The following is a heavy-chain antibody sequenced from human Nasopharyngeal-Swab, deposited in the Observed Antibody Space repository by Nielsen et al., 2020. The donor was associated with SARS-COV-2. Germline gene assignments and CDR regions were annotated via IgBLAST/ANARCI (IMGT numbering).Heavy chain of an antibody. J-gene: IGHJ4*02. CDR1: GIFVSGNY. CDR3: ARDLLGFDSSGLPGY. Sequence: GGSLRLSCAASGIFVSGNYMNWVRQAPGMGLEWVSVVYSGGSTFYADSVKGRFTISRDNSKNTLYLQMNNLRPEDTAVYYCARDLLGFDSSGLPGYWGQGTLVTVSS. V-gene: IGHV3-53*01. CDR2: VYSGGST. D-gene: IGHD3-22*01.